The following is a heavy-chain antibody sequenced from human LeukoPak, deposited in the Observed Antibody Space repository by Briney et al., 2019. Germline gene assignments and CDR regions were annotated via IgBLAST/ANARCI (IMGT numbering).Heavy chain of an antibody. D-gene: IGHD3-10*01. CDR2: ISAYNGNT. V-gene: IGHV1-18*01. CDR3: ARDSPDGSGTYYNDSPDY. J-gene: IGHJ4*02. CDR1: GYTFSSYG. Sequence: GASVKVSCKASGYTFSSYGISWVRQAPGRGLEWMGWISAYNGNTNYRQKLQGRVTMTTDTSTSTAYMDLRSLRSDDTAIYYCARDSPDGSGTYYNDSPDYWGQGTLVTVSS.